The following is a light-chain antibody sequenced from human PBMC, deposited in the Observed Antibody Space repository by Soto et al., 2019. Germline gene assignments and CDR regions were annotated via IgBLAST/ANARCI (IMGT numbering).Light chain of an antibody. V-gene: IGKV3-20*01. J-gene: IGKJ1*01. CDR3: HHYET. CDR1: QSVSRSY. CDR2: GAS. Sequence: EIVLTQSPGTLSLSPLDIATLSCRASQSVSRSYLGWYQQKPGQAPRLLMYGASIRAAGVPDRFSGSGSGTEFTLTISRLEPEDFTVYYCHHYETFGQGTKVDI.